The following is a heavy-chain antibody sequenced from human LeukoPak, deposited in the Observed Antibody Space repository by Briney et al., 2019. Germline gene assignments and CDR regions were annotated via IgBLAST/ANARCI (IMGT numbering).Heavy chain of an antibody. CDR3: ARWEVPYYDILTGYGAWDY. J-gene: IGHJ4*02. CDR2: ISAYNGNT. CDR1: GYTFTSYG. Sequence: ASVTVSCKASGYTFTSYGISWVRQAPGQGLEWMGWISAYNGNTNYAQKLQGRVTMTTDTSTRTAYMELRSLRSDDTAVYYCARWEVPYYDILTGYGAWDYWGQGTLVTVSS. V-gene: IGHV1-18*01. D-gene: IGHD3-9*01.